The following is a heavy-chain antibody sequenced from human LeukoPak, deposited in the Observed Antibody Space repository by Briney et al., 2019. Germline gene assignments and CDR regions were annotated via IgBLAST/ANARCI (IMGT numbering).Heavy chain of an antibody. J-gene: IGHJ6*02. V-gene: IGHV1-69*04. CDR1: GGTFSSYA. D-gene: IGHD3-9*01. Sequence: ASVKVSCKASGGTFSSYAISWVRQAPGQGLERMGRIIPVLGIANYAQKFQGRVTITADKSTSTAYMELSSLRSEDTAVYYCARQLSDYDILTGYYSYYGMDVWGQGTTVTVSS. CDR2: IIPVLGIA. CDR3: ARQLSDYDILTGYYSYYGMDV.